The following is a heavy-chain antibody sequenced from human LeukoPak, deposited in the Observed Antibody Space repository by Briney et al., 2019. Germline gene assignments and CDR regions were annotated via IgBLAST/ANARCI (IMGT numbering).Heavy chain of an antibody. CDR3: VRDREGSTGTTGS. CDR2: INPNSGGT. D-gene: IGHD1-7*01. CDR1: GYTFTGYY. J-gene: IGHJ4*02. Sequence: GASVKVSCKASGYTFTGYYMHWVRQAPGQGLEWMGWINPNSGGTNYAQKFQGRVTMTRDTSISTAYMELSRLRSDDTAVYYCVRDREGSTGTTGSWGQGTLVTVSS. V-gene: IGHV1-2*02.